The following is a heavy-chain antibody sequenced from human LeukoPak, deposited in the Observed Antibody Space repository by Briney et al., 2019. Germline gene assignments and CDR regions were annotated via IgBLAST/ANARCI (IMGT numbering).Heavy chain of an antibody. CDR3: ASCRSSGWADLFAFDI. J-gene: IGHJ3*02. CDR2: IYYSGST. D-gene: IGHD6-19*01. Sequence: SETLSLTCTVSGGSISSSSYYWGWIRQPPGKGLEWIGSIYYSGSTYYNPSLKSRVTISVDTSKNQFSLKLSSVTAADAAGYYCASCRSSGWADLFAFDIWGQGTMVTVSS. CDR1: GGSISSSSYY. V-gene: IGHV4-39*01.